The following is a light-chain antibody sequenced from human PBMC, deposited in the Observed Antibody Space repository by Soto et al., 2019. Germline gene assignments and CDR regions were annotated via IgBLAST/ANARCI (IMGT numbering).Light chain of an antibody. CDR3: QQSYRNPRT. J-gene: IGKJ1*01. CDR2: ATS. CDR1: QRISSF. V-gene: IGKV1-39*01. Sequence: DIQLTQSPSSLSASVGDRVTITCRASQRISSFLHWYQQKPGKAPKLLIYATSNLQSGVPFRFSGGGSGTDYTLTIGSLQPEDFATYYCQQSYRNPRTFGQGTKVEIK.